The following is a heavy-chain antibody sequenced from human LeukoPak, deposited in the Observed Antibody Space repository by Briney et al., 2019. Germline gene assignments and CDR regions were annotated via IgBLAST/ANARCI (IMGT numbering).Heavy chain of an antibody. CDR2: IYYSGST. Sequence: PSETLSLTCTVSGGPISSYYWSWIRQPPGKGLEWIGYIYYSGSTNYNPSLKSRVTISVDTSKNQFSLKLSSVTAADTAVYYCARDSVGATFDYWGQGTQVTVSS. CDR3: ARDSVGATFDY. J-gene: IGHJ4*02. V-gene: IGHV4-59*01. D-gene: IGHD1-26*01. CDR1: GGPISSYY.